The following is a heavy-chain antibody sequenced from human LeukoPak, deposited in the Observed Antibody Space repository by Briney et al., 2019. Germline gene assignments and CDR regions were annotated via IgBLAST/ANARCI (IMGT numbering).Heavy chain of an antibody. D-gene: IGHD3-10*01. V-gene: IGHV3-30*18. CDR2: ISNDGDSE. CDR1: GFTFSLYG. Sequence: GGSLRLSCAVSGFTFSLYGMHWVRQAPGKGLEWVALISNDGDSEYYTDSVKGRFTISRDNAKDTLYLQMNSLRGADTAVYYCAKDGRGRTFFGDIEYWGQGTLVAVSS. CDR3: AKDGRGRTFFGDIEY. J-gene: IGHJ4*02.